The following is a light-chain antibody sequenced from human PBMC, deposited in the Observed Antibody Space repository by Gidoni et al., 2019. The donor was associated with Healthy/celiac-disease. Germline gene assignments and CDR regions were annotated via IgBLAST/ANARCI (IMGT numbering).Light chain of an antibody. CDR3: QQYGSSP. J-gene: IGKJ2*01. Sequence: IVLTQSPGTLSLSPGERATLPCRASQSVSSSYLAWYQQKPGQAPRILIYGASSRATGIPDRFSGSGSGTDFTLTSSRLEPEDFAVYYCQQYGSSPFGQGTKLEIK. V-gene: IGKV3-20*01. CDR2: GAS. CDR1: QSVSSSY.